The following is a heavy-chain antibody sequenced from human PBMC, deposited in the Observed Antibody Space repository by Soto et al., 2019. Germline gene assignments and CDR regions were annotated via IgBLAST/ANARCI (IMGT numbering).Heavy chain of an antibody. CDR2: MYYSGST. V-gene: IGHV4-61*01. J-gene: IGHJ3*02. CDR1: GGSINNNHYY. D-gene: IGHD2-8*01. CDR3: ARDFFSGGVFDI. Sequence: SETLSLTCTVSGGSINNNHYYWGWVRQPPGKGLEWIGYMYYSGSTNYNPSLKSRVTISVDTSKNQFSLKLSSVTAADTAVYYCARDFFSGGVFDIWGQGTMVTVSS.